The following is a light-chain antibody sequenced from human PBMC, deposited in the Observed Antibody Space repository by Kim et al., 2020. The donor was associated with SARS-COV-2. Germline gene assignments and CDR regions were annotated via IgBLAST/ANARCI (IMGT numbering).Light chain of an antibody. J-gene: IGLJ2*01. CDR2: EVS. Sequence: QSVTISCTGTSSGVGSYNRVSWYQQPPGTAPKLMIYEVSNRPSGVPDRFSGSKSGNTASLTISGLQAEDEADYYCSSYTSSSTFVVFGGGTQLTVL. CDR1: SSGVGSYNR. CDR3: SSYTSSSTFVV. V-gene: IGLV2-18*02.